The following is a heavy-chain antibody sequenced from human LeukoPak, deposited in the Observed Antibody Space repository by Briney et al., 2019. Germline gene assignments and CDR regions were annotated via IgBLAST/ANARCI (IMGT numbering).Heavy chain of an antibody. Sequence: PGGSLRLSCVASGFKFSHYAIHWVRQAPGKGLEWVSLVSTGGSTTYYADSVRGRFNVSRDNAKVTVFLQLNSVRAEDTAIYYCAKEGVISETFDCWGQGALVTVSS. CDR3: AKEGVISETFDC. V-gene: IGHV3-23*01. D-gene: IGHD2-21*01. CDR2: VSTGGSTT. J-gene: IGHJ4*02. CDR1: GFKFSHYA.